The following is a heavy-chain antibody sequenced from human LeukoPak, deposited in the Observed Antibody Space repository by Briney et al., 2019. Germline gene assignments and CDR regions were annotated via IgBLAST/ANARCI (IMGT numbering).Heavy chain of an antibody. CDR1: GYTFTRFY. V-gene: IGHV1-46*01. J-gene: IGHJ6*02. D-gene: IGHD2-2*01. Sequence: ASVKVSCKASGYTFTRFYMHWVRQAPGQGLEWMGIINPSGGSTSYAQKFQGRVTMTRDTSTSTVYMELSSLGSEDTAVYYCARDLVPAAIFPNIDIYGMDVWGQGTTVTVSS. CDR2: INPSGGST. CDR3: ARDLVPAAIFPNIDIYGMDV.